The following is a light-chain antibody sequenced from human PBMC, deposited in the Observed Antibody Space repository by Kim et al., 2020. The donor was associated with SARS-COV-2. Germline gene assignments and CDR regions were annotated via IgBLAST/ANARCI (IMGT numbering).Light chain of an antibody. V-gene: IGLV1-51*01. CDR3: GTWDSSLSAVV. CDR1: SSKIGNNY. CDR2: DNN. J-gene: IGLJ2*01. Sequence: GQKVTMSCSASSSKIGNNYVSWYQQLPRTAPKLLIYDNNKRPSGIPDRFSGSKSGTSATLGITGLQTGDEADYYCGTWDSSLSAVVFGGGTQLTVL.